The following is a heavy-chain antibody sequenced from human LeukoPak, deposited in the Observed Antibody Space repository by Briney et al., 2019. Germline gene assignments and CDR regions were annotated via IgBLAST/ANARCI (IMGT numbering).Heavy chain of an antibody. CDR3: AREVGDAAEYFQH. CDR2: INPISGGT. Sequence: ASVKVSCKASGYTFTGYYMHWVRQAPGQGLEWMGWINPISGGTNYAQKFQGRVTMTRDTSISTAYMELSRLRSDDTAVYYCAREVGDAAEYFQHWGQGTLVTVSS. D-gene: IGHD2-21*02. CDR1: GYTFTGYY. V-gene: IGHV1-2*02. J-gene: IGHJ1*01.